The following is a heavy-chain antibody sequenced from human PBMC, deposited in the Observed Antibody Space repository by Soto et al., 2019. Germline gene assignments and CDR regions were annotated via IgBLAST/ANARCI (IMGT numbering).Heavy chain of an antibody. CDR1: GFTFSSYS. Sequence: GGSLRLSCAASGFTFSSYSMNWVRQAPGKGLEWVSYISSSSSTKFYADSVKGRFTISRDNPRNSLYLQMNSLRAEDTAVYYCARDIDGGGQGTLVTVSS. CDR2: ISSSSSTK. V-gene: IGHV3-48*01. J-gene: IGHJ4*02. D-gene: IGHD2-15*01. CDR3: ARDIDG.